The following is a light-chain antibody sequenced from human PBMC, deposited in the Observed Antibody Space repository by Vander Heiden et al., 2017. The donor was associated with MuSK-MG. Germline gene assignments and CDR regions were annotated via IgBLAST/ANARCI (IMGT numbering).Light chain of an antibody. Sequence: IVMTQSPLSLPVTPGEPASISCRSSQSLLHDNGNNYLAWYLQRPGQSPQLLIYLGSTRASGVPDRFSGSGSGTDFTLKISRVEAEDVGVYHCMQALESPWTFGQGTKVDIK. V-gene: IGKV2-28*01. J-gene: IGKJ1*01. CDR2: LGS. CDR3: MQALESPWT. CDR1: QSLLHDNGNNY.